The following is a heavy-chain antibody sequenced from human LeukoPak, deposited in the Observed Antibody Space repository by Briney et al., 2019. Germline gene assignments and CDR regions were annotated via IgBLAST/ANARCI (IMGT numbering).Heavy chain of an antibody. CDR3: ARDRDTYYDFWSGFHSAFDI. D-gene: IGHD3-3*01. CDR2: IIPIFGTA. J-gene: IGHJ3*02. CDR1: GGTFSSYA. V-gene: IGHV1-69*01. Sequence: SVKVSCKASGGTFSSYAISWVRQAPGQGLEWMGGIIPIFGTANYAQKFQGRVTITADESTSTAYMELSSLRSEDTAVYYCARDRDTYYDFWSGFHSAFDIWGQGTMVTVSS.